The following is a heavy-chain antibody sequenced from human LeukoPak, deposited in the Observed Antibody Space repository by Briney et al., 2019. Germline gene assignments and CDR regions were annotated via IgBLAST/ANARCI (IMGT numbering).Heavy chain of an antibody. J-gene: IGHJ4*02. CDR2: ISSSSSYI. CDR1: GFTFSSYS. CDR3: ARDSGGYSGYDPLDY. D-gene: IGHD5-12*01. Sequence: GGSLRLSCAASGFTFSSYSMNWVRQAPGKGLEWVSSISSSSSYIYYADSVKGRFTISRDNATNSLYLQMNSLRAEDTAVYYCARDSGGYSGYDPLDYWGQGTLVTVSS. V-gene: IGHV3-21*01.